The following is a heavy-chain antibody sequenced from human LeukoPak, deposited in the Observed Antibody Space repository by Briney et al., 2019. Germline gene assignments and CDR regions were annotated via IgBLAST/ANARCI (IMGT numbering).Heavy chain of an antibody. CDR3: SSGNYADWFDP. CDR1: GFTFSSYW. V-gene: IGHV3-7*01. J-gene: IGHJ5*02. Sequence: PGGSLRLSCAASGFTFSSYWMSWVRQAPGKGLEWVANIKQDGSEKYYVDSVKGRFTISRDNAKNSLYLQMNGLRAEYTAVYYCSSGNYADWFDPWGQGTLVTVPS. D-gene: IGHD1-7*01. CDR2: IKQDGSEK.